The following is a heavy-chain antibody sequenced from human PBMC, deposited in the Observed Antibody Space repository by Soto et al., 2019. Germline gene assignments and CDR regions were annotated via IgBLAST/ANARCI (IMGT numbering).Heavy chain of an antibody. CDR1: GGSISSGGYY. V-gene: IGHV4-31*03. CDR3: ARDRSIAAAGTLGDYYYYYMDV. CDR2: IYYSGST. Sequence: QVQLQESGPGLVKPSQTLSLTCTVSGGSISSGGYYWSWIRQHPGKGLEWIGYIYYSGSTYYNPSLKSRVTISVDTSKNQFSLKLSSVTAADTAVYYCARDRSIAAAGTLGDYYYYYMDVWGKGTTVTVSS. D-gene: IGHD6-13*01. J-gene: IGHJ6*03.